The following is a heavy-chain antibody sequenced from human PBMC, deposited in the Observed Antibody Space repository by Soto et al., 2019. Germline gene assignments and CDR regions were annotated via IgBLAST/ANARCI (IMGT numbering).Heavy chain of an antibody. CDR3: VRESVASGPNYFDT. V-gene: IGHV4-30-2*06. CDR1: GDCISLGPPS. Sequence: TSQLRSLTCCVSGDCISLGPPSLNWNRQSPGKGLEWIAYIYHSGSTYYNPSLKSRVTISVDRSENQFSLKLTSVTAADTAVYYCVRESVASGPNYFDTWGPGTRVTVSA. CDR2: IYHSGST. D-gene: IGHD6-6*01. J-gene: IGHJ5*02.